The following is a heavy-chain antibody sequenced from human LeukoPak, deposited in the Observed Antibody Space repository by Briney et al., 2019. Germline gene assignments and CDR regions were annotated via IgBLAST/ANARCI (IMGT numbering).Heavy chain of an antibody. Sequence: GGSLRLSCAASGFTFSSYAMHWVRQAPGKGLEWVAVIPYDGSNKYYADSVKGRFTISRDNSKNTLYLQMNSLRAEDTAVYYCARIYIIQLHYYYYMDVWGKGTTVTVSS. CDR3: ARIYIIQLHYYYYMDV. J-gene: IGHJ6*03. CDR1: GFTFSSYA. D-gene: IGHD5-18*01. V-gene: IGHV3-30*01. CDR2: IPYDGSNK.